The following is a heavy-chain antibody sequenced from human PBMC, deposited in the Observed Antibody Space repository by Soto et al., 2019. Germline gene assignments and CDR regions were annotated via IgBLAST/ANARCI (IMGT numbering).Heavy chain of an antibody. D-gene: IGHD3-10*01. V-gene: IGHV4-31*03. CDR1: GGSISSGGYY. CDR2: IYYSGST. J-gene: IGHJ4*02. Sequence: PSETLSLTCTVAGGSISSGGYYWSWIRKHPGKGLEWIGYIYYSGSTYYNPSLKSRVTISVDTSKNQFSLKLSSVTAADTAVYCCARVRGFGSYYFDYWGQGTLVTVSS. CDR3: ARVRGFGSYYFDY.